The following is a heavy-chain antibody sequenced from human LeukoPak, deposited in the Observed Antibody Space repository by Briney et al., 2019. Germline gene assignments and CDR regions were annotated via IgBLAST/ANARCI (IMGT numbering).Heavy chain of an antibody. D-gene: IGHD1-26*01. J-gene: IGHJ4*02. Sequence: GGSLRLSCAASGFTFSSYAMHWVRQAPGKGLEWVAVISYDGSNKYYADSVKGRFTISRDDSKSIAYLQMNSLKTEDTAVYYCTRFDRWELPMFDYWGQGTLVTVSS. CDR1: GFTFSSYA. CDR3: TRFDRWELPMFDY. V-gene: IGHV3-30-3*01. CDR2: ISYDGSNK.